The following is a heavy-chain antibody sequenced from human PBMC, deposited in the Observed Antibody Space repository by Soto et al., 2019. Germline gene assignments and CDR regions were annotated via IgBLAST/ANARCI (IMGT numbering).Heavy chain of an antibody. D-gene: IGHD3-22*01. Sequence: GGSLRLSCAASGFTVSSNYICWVRQAPGKGLEWVSVIYSGGSTYYADSVKGRFTISRDNSKNTLYLQMNSLSAEDTAVYYCVKWHTSNFDSLPFTGFDFWGQGTQVTVSS. CDR3: VKWHTSNFDSLPFTGFDF. CDR1: GFTVSSNY. V-gene: IGHV3-53*01. CDR2: IYSGGST. J-gene: IGHJ4*02.